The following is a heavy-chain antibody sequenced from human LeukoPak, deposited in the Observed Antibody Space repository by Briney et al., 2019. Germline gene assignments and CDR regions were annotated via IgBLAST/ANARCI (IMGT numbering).Heavy chain of an antibody. CDR1: GFTFSNYA. D-gene: IGHD3-16*01. CDR2: IYSGGST. Sequence: GGSLRLSCAASGFTFSNYAMNWVRQAPGKGLEWVSVIYSGGSTKYADSVKGRFTISRDNSKNTLHLQMNSLRAEDTAMYYCARDRFYGDCWGQGTLVTVSS. J-gene: IGHJ4*02. CDR3: ARDRFYGDC. V-gene: IGHV3-53*01.